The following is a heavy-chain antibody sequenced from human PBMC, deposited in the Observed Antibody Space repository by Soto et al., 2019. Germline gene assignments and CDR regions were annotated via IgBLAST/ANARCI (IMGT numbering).Heavy chain of an antibody. Sequence: GGSLRLSCAASGFTFSGSAMHWVRQASGKGLEWVGRIRSKANSYATAYAASVKGRFTISGDDPKNTAYLQMNSLKTEDTAVYYCTRHLPLSGWRKDAFDIWGQGTMVTVSS. J-gene: IGHJ3*02. D-gene: IGHD6-19*01. CDR2: IRSKANSYAT. CDR1: GFTFSGSA. CDR3: TRHLPLSGWRKDAFDI. V-gene: IGHV3-73*01.